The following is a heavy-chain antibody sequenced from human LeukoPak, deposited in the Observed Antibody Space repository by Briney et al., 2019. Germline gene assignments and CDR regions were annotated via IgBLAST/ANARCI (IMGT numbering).Heavy chain of an antibody. CDR2: IIPIFGTT. CDR1: GGTFSSYA. Sequence: SVKVSCKASGGTFSSYAISWVRQAPGQGLEWMGRIIPIFGTTNYAQEFQGRVTITTDESTSTAYMELSSLRSEDTAVYYCARVNTAYFDYWGQGTLVTVSS. V-gene: IGHV1-69*05. CDR3: ARVNTAYFDY. D-gene: IGHD5-18*01. J-gene: IGHJ4*02.